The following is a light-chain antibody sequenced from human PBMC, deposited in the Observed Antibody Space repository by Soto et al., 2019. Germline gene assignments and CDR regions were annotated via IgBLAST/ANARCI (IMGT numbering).Light chain of an antibody. J-gene: IGLJ1*01. CDR2: RNN. CDR3: AAWDDSLSGLV. CDR1: SSNIGSNY. Sequence: QSALTQPPSASGTPGQRVTISCSGSSSNIGSNYVYWYQQLPGTAPKLLIYRNNQRPSGVPDRFSGSKFGTSASLAISGLRSEDEADYYCAAWDDSLSGLVFGTGTKVTVL. V-gene: IGLV1-47*01.